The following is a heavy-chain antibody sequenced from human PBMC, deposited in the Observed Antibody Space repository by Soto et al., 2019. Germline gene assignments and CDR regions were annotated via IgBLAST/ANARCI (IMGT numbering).Heavy chain of an antibody. Sequence: ASVKVSCKASGYTFTSYGISWVRQAPGQGLEWVGWISPYSGYTNYAQKLQGRVTMTTDTSTTTAYTELKSLRSDDAAVDYCARNGVVAASGYYYYYYGIDVWGQGTTVTVSS. J-gene: IGHJ6*02. CDR2: ISPYSGYT. D-gene: IGHD6-13*01. V-gene: IGHV1-18*01. CDR3: ARNGVVAASGYYYYYYGIDV. CDR1: GYTFTSYG.